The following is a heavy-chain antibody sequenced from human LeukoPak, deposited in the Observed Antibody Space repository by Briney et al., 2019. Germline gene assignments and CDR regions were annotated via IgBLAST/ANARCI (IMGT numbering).Heavy chain of an antibody. Sequence: ASVKVSCKVSGYTLTELSMHWVRQAPGKGLEWMGGFDPEDGETIYAQKFQGRVTMTEDTSTDTAYMELSSLRSEDTAVYYCATLSRITMVRGAIPLHNWFDPWAREPWSPSPQ. CDR3: ATLSRITMVRGAIPLHNWFDP. V-gene: IGHV1-24*01. J-gene: IGHJ5*02. D-gene: IGHD3-10*01. CDR2: FDPEDGET. CDR1: GYTLTELS.